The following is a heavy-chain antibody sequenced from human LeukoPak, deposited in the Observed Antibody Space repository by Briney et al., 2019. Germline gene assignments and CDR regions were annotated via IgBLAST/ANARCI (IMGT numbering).Heavy chain of an antibody. J-gene: IGHJ1*01. CDR1: GFTFNNYE. CDR2: ISGSGRTI. CDR3: ARGFRDYNDQLGYFQH. D-gene: IGHD4-11*01. V-gene: IGHV3-48*03. Sequence: PGGSLRLSCAASGFTFNNYEMNWVRQAPGKGLEWLSFISGSGRTIYYADSVKGRFTISRDNTKKSLYLQMNSLRAEDTAVYYCARGFRDYNDQLGYFQHWGQGTLVTVSS.